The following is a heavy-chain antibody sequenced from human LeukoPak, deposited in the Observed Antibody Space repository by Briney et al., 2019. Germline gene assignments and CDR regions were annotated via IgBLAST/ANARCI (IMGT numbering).Heavy chain of an antibody. CDR3: AKKNWNGGVDP. V-gene: IGHV3-33*06. CDR2: IWYGGSNK. D-gene: IGHD1-1*01. Sequence: PGRSLRLSCAASGFTFSSYGMHGVRQAPGKGLEGVAVIWYGGSNKYYADSVKGRFTISRDNSKNTLYLQMNSLRAEDTAVYYCAKKNWNGGVDPWGQGTLVTVSS. J-gene: IGHJ5*02. CDR1: GFTFSSYG.